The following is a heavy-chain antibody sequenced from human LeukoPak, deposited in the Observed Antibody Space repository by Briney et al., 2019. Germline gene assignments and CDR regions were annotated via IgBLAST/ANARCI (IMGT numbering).Heavy chain of an antibody. J-gene: IGHJ4*02. CDR2: MYHSGST. CDR3: ARVLDYYGSGTRDFDY. D-gene: IGHD3-10*01. CDR1: GYPISTGYY. Sequence: SETLSLTCTVSGYPISTGYYWGWIRQPPGKGLEWIGSMYHSGSTYYNPSLKSRVTMSADTSKNQFSLKLNSVTAADTAVYYCARVLDYYGSGTRDFDYWGQGILVTVSS. V-gene: IGHV4-38-2*02.